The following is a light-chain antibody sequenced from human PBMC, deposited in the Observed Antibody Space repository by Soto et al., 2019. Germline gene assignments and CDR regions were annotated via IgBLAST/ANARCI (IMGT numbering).Light chain of an antibody. CDR3: QQYYSYPLT. CDR1: QGISSY. Sequence: AIRMTQSPSSFSASTGDRVTITFRASQGISSYLAWYQQKPGKGPKLLIYAASTLQSGVPSRFSGSGSGTDFTLTISCLQSEDFATYYCQQYYSYPLTFGGGTKVDIK. CDR2: AAS. J-gene: IGKJ4*01. V-gene: IGKV1-8*01.